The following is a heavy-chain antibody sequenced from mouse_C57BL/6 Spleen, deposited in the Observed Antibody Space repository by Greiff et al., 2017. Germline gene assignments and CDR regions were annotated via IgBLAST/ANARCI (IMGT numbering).Heavy chain of an antibody. Sequence: QVQLKESGAELARPGASVKLSCKASGYTFTSYGISWVKQRTGQGLEWIGEIYPRSGNTYYNEKFKGKATLTADKSSSTAYMELRSLTSEDSAVYFCARRLDSSAWFAYWGQGTLVTVSA. V-gene: IGHV1-81*01. J-gene: IGHJ3*01. CDR2: IYPRSGNT. CDR3: ARRLDSSAWFAY. D-gene: IGHD3-2*02. CDR1: GYTFTSYG.